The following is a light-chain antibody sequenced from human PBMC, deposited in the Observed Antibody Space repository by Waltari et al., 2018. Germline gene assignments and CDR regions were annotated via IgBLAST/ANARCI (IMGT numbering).Light chain of an antibody. CDR3: QQYNDWPYT. V-gene: IGKV3-15*01. J-gene: IGKJ2*01. Sequence: EIVLTQSPATLSLSPGERASLSCRASQSVRTNLAWYQQRHGQTPRLLIYGTSTRATEIPARFSGSGSGTEFTLTISSLQSEDFAVYYCQQYNDWPYTFGQGTKLEIK. CDR1: QSVRTN. CDR2: GTS.